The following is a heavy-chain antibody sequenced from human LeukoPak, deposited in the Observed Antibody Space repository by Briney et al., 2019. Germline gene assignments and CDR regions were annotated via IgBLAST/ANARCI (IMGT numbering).Heavy chain of an antibody. D-gene: IGHD6-13*01. V-gene: IGHV1-46*01. Sequence: GGSLRLSCAASGFTFTSYYMHWVRQAPGQGLEWMGIINPSGGSTSYAQKFQGRVTMTRDMSTSTVYMELSSLRSEDTAVYYCASQKYSSSWYGYWGQGTLVTVSS. CDR3: ASQKYSSSWYGY. J-gene: IGHJ4*02. CDR1: GFTFTSYY. CDR2: INPSGGST.